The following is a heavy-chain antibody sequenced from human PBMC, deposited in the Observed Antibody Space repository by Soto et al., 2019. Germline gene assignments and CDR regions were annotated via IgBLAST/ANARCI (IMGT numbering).Heavy chain of an antibody. CDR1: GGSISTYY. CDR2: FYYSGST. Sequence: SETLSLTCTVSGGSISTYYWGWIRQPPGKGLEWIGYFYYSGSTNYNPSLKSRGTISVDTSKTQFSLKLTSVTAADTAVYYCARGTLTSYFDYWGQGTLVTVSS. CDR3: ARGTLTSYFDY. J-gene: IGHJ4*02. V-gene: IGHV4-59*01.